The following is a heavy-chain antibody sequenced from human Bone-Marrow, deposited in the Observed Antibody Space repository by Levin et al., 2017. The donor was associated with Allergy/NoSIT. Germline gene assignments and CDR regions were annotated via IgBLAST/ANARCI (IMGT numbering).Heavy chain of an antibody. V-gene: IGHV4-34*01. D-gene: IGHD2-15*01. CDR2: IDHSGGT. CDR3: ARGNLECSGGSCYSGAFVY. CDR1: GGSFSGYY. Sequence: SQTLSLTCAVFGGSFSGYYWTWIRQPPGKGLEWIGEIDHSGGTTYNPSLKTRVTISIDTSKNQFSLKLASVTAADTAVYYCARGNLECSGGSCYSGAFVYWGQGTGGTVSS. J-gene: IGHJ4*02.